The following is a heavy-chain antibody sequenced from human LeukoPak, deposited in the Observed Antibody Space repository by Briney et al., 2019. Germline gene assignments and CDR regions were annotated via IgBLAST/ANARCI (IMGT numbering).Heavy chain of an antibody. CDR2: INAGNGNT. CDR1: GYTFTGYY. Sequence: ASVKVSCKASGYTFTGYYMHWVRQAPGQRLEWMGWINAGNGNTKYSQEFQGRVTITRDTSASTAYMELSSLRSEDMAVYYCARVGSGGSLDVWGKGTTVTVSS. D-gene: IGHD3-10*01. J-gene: IGHJ6*04. V-gene: IGHV1-3*03. CDR3: ARVGSGGSLDV.